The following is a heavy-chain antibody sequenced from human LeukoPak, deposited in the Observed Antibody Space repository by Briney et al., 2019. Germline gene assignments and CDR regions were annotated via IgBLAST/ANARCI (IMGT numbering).Heavy chain of an antibody. V-gene: IGHV4-34*01. J-gene: IGHJ5*02. CDR1: GGSFSGYY. D-gene: IGHD1-7*01. CDR2: INHSGST. Sequence: SETLSLTCAVYGGSFSGYYWSWIRQPPGKGLEWIGEINHSGSTNYNPSLKSRVTISVDTSKNQFSLKLSSVTAADTAVYCCARSGTLYRYTPGFDPWGQGTLVTVSS. CDR3: ARSGTLYRYTPGFDP.